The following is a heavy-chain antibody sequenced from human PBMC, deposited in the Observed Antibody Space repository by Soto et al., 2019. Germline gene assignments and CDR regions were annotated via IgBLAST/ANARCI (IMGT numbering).Heavy chain of an antibody. J-gene: IGHJ4*02. Sequence: QVQLQQWGAGLLKPSETLSLTCAVYGGSFSGYYWSWIHQPPGKGLEWIGEINHSGSTNYNPSVKSRVTISVDTSKNQFSLKLSSVTAADTAVYYCARRWDRIPSGRGFDYWGQGTLVTVSS. V-gene: IGHV4-34*01. D-gene: IGHD1-26*01. CDR3: ARRWDRIPSGRGFDY. CDR1: GGSFSGYY. CDR2: INHSGST.